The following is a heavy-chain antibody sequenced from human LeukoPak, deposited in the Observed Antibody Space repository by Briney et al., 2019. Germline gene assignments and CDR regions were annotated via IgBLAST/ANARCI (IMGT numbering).Heavy chain of an antibody. Sequence: GGSLRLSCAASGFTFSSYAVSGVRQAPGKGLEWVSAISGSGGSTYYADSVKGRFTIPRDNSKNTLYLQMNSLRAEDTAVYYCAKGQYYYDSSGYPILGYWGQGTLVTVSS. V-gene: IGHV3-23*01. D-gene: IGHD3-22*01. CDR3: AKGQYYYDSSGYPILGY. CDR1: GFTFSSYA. J-gene: IGHJ4*02. CDR2: ISGSGGST.